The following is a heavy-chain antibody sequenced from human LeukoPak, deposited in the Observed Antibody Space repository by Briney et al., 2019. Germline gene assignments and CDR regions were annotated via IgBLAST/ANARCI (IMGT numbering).Heavy chain of an antibody. CDR3: AREVVDTAMVTWYYYMDV. CDR2: INPNSGGT. Sequence: ASVKVSCKASGYTFTGYYMRWVRQAPGQGLEWMGWINPNSGGTNYAQKLQGRVTMTTDTSTSTAYMELRSLRSDDTAVYYCAREVVDTAMVTWYYYMDVWGKGTTVTVSS. D-gene: IGHD5-18*01. J-gene: IGHJ6*03. V-gene: IGHV1-2*02. CDR1: GYTFTGYY.